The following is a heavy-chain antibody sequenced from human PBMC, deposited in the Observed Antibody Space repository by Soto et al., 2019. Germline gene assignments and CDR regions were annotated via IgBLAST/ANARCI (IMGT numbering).Heavy chain of an antibody. CDR3: AREGGDGGSSCPDY. Sequence: GGSLRLSCAASGFTFSNYAMHWVRQAPGKGLEWVAFISYDGSSKFYAGSVRGRFTISRDNSKNTLYLQANSLRTEDTAIYYCAREGGDGGSSCPDYWGRGTQVTVSS. J-gene: IGHJ4*02. CDR1: GFTFSNYA. V-gene: IGHV3-30*16. CDR2: ISYDGSSK. D-gene: IGHD2-15*01.